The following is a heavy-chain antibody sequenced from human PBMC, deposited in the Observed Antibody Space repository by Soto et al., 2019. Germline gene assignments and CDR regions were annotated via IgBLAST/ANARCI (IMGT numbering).Heavy chain of an antibody. V-gene: IGHV4-30-2*01. J-gene: IGHJ4*02. D-gene: IGHD2-15*01. CDR1: GGSIRSGGCC. CDR2: IYHSGST. CDR3: ARGQVVAAQH. Sequence: SSETLSLTCAVSGGSIRSGGCCWSWIRQPPGKGLEWIGYIYHSGSTYYNPSLKSRVTISVDRSKNQFSLKLSSVTAADTAVYYCARGQVVAAQHWGQGTLVTGSS.